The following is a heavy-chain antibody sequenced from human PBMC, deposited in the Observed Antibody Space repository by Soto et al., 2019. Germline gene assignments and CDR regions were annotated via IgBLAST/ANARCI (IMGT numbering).Heavy chain of an antibody. Sequence: QIHLVQSGAEVKKPGSSVNISCKASGYTFSNFGINWVRQAPGQGLEWLGWITPYNGNANYAQKHQDRLTITTDTSTNTAYLQLRSLRSDDTAVYFCARARMYSGAHHDYWGQGTLVTVSS. CDR3: ARARMYSGAHHDY. D-gene: IGHD1-26*01. CDR1: GYTFSNFG. CDR2: ITPYNGNA. J-gene: IGHJ4*02. V-gene: IGHV1-18*04.